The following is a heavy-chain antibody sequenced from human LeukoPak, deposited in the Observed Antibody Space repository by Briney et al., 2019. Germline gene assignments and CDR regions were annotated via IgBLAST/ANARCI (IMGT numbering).Heavy chain of an antibody. CDR3: ARQLPTAAADTRGYFDY. D-gene: IGHD6-25*01. V-gene: IGHV4-39*01. Sequence: SETLSLTCTVSGGSISSYYWGWIRQAPGKGLEWIGSLYYGENSHYNPSLKSRATLSVDTSNNQFSLKLTSVTAADAAVYFCARQLPTAAADTRGYFDYWGQGTVVTVSS. J-gene: IGHJ4*02. CDR1: GGSISSYY. CDR2: LYYGENS.